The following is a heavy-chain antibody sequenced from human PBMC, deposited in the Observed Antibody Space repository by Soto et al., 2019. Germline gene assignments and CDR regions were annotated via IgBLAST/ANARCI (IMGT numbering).Heavy chain of an antibody. CDR3: AKGGWASCSGARCYALEY. Sequence: EVQLLESGGGLARPGGSLRLSCVASGFTFSNYAMNWVRQAPGTEREWVASVIGRGTDKYYAESVKGRFTISRDNSKNTLYLQMNSLRDEDTAVYYCAKGGWASCSGARCYALEYWGQGVLVTVSS. CDR2: VIGRGTDK. J-gene: IGHJ4*02. V-gene: IGHV3-23*01. CDR1: GFTFSNYA. D-gene: IGHD2-15*01.